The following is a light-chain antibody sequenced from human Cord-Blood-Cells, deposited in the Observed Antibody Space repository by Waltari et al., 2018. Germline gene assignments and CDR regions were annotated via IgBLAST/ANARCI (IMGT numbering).Light chain of an antibody. Sequence: DIQMTQSPSSLSASVGDRVTIACRASQSISSYLNWYQQKPGKAPKLLIYAASSLQSGVPSRFSGSGSGTDFTLTISSLQPEDFATYYCQQSYSTPFSFDHATKMEI. V-gene: IGKV1-39*01. CDR2: AAS. CDR3: QQSYSTPFS. J-gene: IGKJ3*01. CDR1: QSISSY.